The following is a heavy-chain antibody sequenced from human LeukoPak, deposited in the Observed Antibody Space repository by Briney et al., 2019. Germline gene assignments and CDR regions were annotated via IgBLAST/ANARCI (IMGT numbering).Heavy chain of an antibody. CDR2: ISHDGSNK. V-gene: IGHV3-30*18. D-gene: IGHD2-2*01. CDR3: AKDSSRGGPPPDY. Sequence: GGSLRLSCAASGFTFSSYGMHWVRQAPGKGLEWVAVISHDGSNKYYADSVKGRFTISRDNSKNTLYLQMNSLRAEDTAVYYCAKDSSRGGPPPDYWGQGTLVTVSS. J-gene: IGHJ4*02. CDR1: GFTFSSYG.